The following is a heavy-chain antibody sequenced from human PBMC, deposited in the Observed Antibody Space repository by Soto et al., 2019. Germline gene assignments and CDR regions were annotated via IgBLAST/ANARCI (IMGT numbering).Heavy chain of an antibody. Sequence: QVQLQESGPGLVKPSETLSLTCTVSGGSISSYYWSWIRQPPGKGLEWIGYIYYSGSTNYNPSLKSRVAISLDTSKNQFSLKLSSVTAADTAVYYCARASGCSGGSCAFDPWGQGTLVTVSS. D-gene: IGHD2-15*01. V-gene: IGHV4-59*01. J-gene: IGHJ5*02. CDR3: ARASGCSGGSCAFDP. CDR2: IYYSGST. CDR1: GGSISSYY.